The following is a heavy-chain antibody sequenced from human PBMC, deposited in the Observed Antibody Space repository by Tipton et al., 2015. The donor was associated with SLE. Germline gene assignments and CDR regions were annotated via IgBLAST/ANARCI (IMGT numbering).Heavy chain of an antibody. V-gene: IGHV4-39*07. CDR1: GGSISSSSYY. CDR3: ARAGDPTYKYGSVSPVPFDC. CDR2: IYYSGST. Sequence: TLSLTCTVSGGSISSSSYYWGWIRQPPGKGLEWIGSIYYSGSTYYNPSLKSRVTISVDTSKNQFSLKLTSVTAADTAVYYCARAGDPTYKYGSVSPVPFDCWGQGTLITVSS. D-gene: IGHD3-10*01. J-gene: IGHJ4*02.